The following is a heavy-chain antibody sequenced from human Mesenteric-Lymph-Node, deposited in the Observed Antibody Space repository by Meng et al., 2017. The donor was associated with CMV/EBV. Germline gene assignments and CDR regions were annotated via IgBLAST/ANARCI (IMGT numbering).Heavy chain of an antibody. J-gene: IGHJ4*02. Sequence: ASVKVSCKASGYSFITHGICWVRQAPGQGLEWMGWISVYNGNTNYAQKFQGRVTMTTDTSTSTAYMEVRSLRSDDTAVYYCARIYSSGWPYFDYWGQGTLVTVSS. V-gene: IGHV1-18*01. D-gene: IGHD6-19*01. CDR2: ISVYNGNT. CDR1: GYSFITHG. CDR3: ARIYSSGWPYFDY.